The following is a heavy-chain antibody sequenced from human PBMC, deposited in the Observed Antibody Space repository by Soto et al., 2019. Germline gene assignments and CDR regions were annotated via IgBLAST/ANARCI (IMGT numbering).Heavy chain of an antibody. J-gene: IGHJ6*02. V-gene: IGHV5-51*01. D-gene: IGHD2-8*01. Sequence: PGESLKISCKGPADDFVSYRIGWVRQVSGKGLEWIGHVRPGDSETRYGPSFHGHVSISADKSISTVYLQWTNLKASDTGVYYCARHVGEVGYCINGVCRMDRWGQGTTVTVSS. CDR3: ARHVGEVGYCINGVCRMDR. CDR2: VRPGDSET. CDR1: ADDFVSYR.